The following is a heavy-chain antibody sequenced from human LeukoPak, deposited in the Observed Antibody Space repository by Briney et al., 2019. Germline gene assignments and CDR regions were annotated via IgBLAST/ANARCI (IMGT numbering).Heavy chain of an antibody. D-gene: IGHD7-27*01. Sequence: SETLSLTCTVSGGSISSSGYSWGWIRQPPGKGLEWIGDINYSGSTYYNPSLKSRVTIFVDTSKNQFSLKVTSVTAADTAVYFCARRVTGDLRRFDYWGQGTLVTVSS. V-gene: IGHV4-39*01. CDR3: ARRVTGDLRRFDY. J-gene: IGHJ4*02. CDR2: INYSGST. CDR1: GGSISSSGYS.